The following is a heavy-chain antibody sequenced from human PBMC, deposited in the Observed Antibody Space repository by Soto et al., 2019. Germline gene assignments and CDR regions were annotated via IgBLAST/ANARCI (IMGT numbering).Heavy chain of an antibody. CDR1: GGSISTSYYY. J-gene: IGHJ6*03. Sequence: SETLSLTCTVSGGSISTSYYYWGWIRQSPGKGLEWIGAIYYTGTTYYNPPLQSRATISVDTSKNQFSLKMSSVTAADTAVYFVARQAGAFGYYMDVWGKGPTVTVSS. V-gene: IGHV4-39*01. D-gene: IGHD3-16*01. CDR3: ARQAGAFGYYMDV. CDR2: IYYTGTT.